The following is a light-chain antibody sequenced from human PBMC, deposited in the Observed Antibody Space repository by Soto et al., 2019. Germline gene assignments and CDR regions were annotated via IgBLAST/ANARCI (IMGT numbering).Light chain of an antibody. J-gene: IGLJ1*01. CDR1: SSDVGGYNH. V-gene: IGLV2-14*03. CDR2: DVS. Sequence: QSVLTQPASVSGSPGQSITISCTGSSSDVGGYNHVSWYQHHPGRAPKLMIYDVSNRPSGVSNRFSASKSGNTASLTISGLQVEDEADYYCQSYATGTTYVLGTGTKVTVL. CDR3: QSYATGTTYV.